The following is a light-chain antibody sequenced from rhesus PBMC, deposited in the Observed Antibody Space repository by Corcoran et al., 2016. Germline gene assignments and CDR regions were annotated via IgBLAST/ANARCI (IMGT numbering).Light chain of an antibody. CDR3: QQGNSNPRT. J-gene: IGKJ1*01. CDR2: YAK. CDR1: RGIGSY. V-gene: IGKV1-32*02. Sequence: DIQMSQSPSSLSASVGDSVTITCRATRGIGSYLNWYQQKPGKAPKLLIYYAKNLPSWVPSRFSGSVSGTEFTLTISSLQPEDFATYYCQQGNSNPRTFGQGTKVEIK.